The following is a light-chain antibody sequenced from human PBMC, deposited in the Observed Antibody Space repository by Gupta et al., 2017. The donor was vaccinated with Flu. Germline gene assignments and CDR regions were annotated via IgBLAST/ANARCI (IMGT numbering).Light chain of an antibody. V-gene: IGKV2-28*01. J-gene: IGKJ4*01. CDR3: MQALQTLIT. CDR2: LGS. Sequence: VLSQSPLSLPVTPGEPASISCRSSQSLLDKNGNNYLDWYLQKPGQSPQLLIYLGSTRASGVPDRFSGSGSGTDFTLKISRVEAEDVGTYYCMQALQTLITFGGGTKVDIK. CDR1: QSLLDKNGNNY.